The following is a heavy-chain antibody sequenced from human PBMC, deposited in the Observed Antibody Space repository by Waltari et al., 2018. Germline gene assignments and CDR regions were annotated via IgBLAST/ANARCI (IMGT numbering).Heavy chain of an antibody. V-gene: IGHV3-48*01. CDR1: GFTLKTYS. J-gene: IGHJ4*02. CDR3: ARGGYDYGNSWASDY. D-gene: IGHD4-17*01. Sequence: EVQLVESGGGLIQPEGSLRLSCAASGFTLKTYSMVWVRQAPGKGLEYLSLISSHSSAIYYADSVKGRFTISRDNSNNSVYLQMNGLRAEDTAIYYCARGGYDYGNSWASDYWGPGTLVTVSS. CDR2: ISSHSSAI.